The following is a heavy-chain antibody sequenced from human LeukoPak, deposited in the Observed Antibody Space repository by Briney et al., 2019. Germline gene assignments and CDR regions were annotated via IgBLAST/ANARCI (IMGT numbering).Heavy chain of an antibody. J-gene: IGHJ6*03. CDR3: ARDYYDSSGYYYEYYYYYYMDV. Sequence: GGSLTLSCAASGFTFSSYSMNWVRQAPGKGLEWVSSISSSSSYIYYADSVKGRFTISRDNAKNSLYLQMNSLRAEDTAVYYCARDYYDSSGYYYEYYYYYYMDVWGKGTTVTVSS. CDR2: ISSSSSYI. D-gene: IGHD3-22*01. V-gene: IGHV3-21*01. CDR1: GFTFSSYS.